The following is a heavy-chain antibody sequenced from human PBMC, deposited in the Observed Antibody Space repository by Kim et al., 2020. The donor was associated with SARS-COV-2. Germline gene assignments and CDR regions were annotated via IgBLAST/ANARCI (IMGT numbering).Heavy chain of an antibody. Sequence: GRTTSSPSLKSRVTLTLDTSKNQFSLNLSSVTAADTAVYYCAGGGDTGYVYWGQGALVTVSS. CDR2: GRT. CDR3: AGGGDTGYVY. J-gene: IGHJ4*02. D-gene: IGHD5-12*01. V-gene: IGHV4-34*01.